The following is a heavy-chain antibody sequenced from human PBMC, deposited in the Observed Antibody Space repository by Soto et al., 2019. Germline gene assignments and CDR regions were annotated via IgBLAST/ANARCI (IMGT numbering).Heavy chain of an antibody. CDR2: IYSGGST. CDR3: AREPWAADY. D-gene: IGHD3-16*01. J-gene: IGHJ4*02. CDR1: GFTVSTKY. V-gene: IGHV3-66*01. Sequence: EVQLVESGGGLVQPGGSLRPSCAASGFTVSTKYMSWVRQAPGKGLEWVSVIYSGGSTFYADSVRGRFTISRDNSKNTVNLQMNSLRAEDTAVYYCAREPWAADYWGQGTLVTVSS.